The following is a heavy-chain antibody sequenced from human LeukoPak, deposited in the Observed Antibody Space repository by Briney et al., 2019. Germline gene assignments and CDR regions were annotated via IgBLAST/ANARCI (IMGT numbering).Heavy chain of an antibody. CDR2: IYYSGGT. Sequence: SETLSLTCTVSGVSISSSSYYWGWIRQPPGKGLEWIGSIYYSGGTYYNPSLKSRVTISVDTSKNQFSLKLSSVTAADTAVYYCARRLSTYSSSPYFDYWGQGTLVTVSS. V-gene: IGHV4-39*01. CDR1: GVSISSSSYY. CDR3: ARRLSTYSSSPYFDY. J-gene: IGHJ4*02. D-gene: IGHD6-6*01.